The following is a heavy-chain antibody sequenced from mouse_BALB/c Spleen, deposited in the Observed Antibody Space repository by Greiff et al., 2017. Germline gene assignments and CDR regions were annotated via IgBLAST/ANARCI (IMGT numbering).Heavy chain of an antibody. CDR1: GFNIKDTY. V-gene: IGHV14-3*02. D-gene: IGHD2-1*01. CDR2: IDPANGNT. Sequence: EVKLVESGAELVKPGASVKLSCTASGFNIKDTYMHWVKQRPEQGLEWIGRIDPANGNTKYDPKFQGKATITADTSSNTAYLQLSSLTSEDTAVYYCARAGGNHGMDYWGQGTSVTVSS. J-gene: IGHJ4*01. CDR3: ARAGGNHGMDY.